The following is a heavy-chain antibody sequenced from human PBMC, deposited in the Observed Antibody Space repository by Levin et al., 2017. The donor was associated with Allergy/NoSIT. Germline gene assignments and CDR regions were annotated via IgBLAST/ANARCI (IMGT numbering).Heavy chain of an antibody. V-gene: IGHV6-1*01. D-gene: IGHD3-9*01. CDR1: GDRVSSNSAA. J-gene: IGHJ5*02. Sequence: SQTLSLTCAISGDRVSSNSAAWNWIRQSPSRGLEWLGRTYYRSKWYNDYAVSVKSRITINPDTSKNQFSLQLNSVTPEDTAVYYCARNELVLRYFDWLSKASDWFDPWGQGTLVTVSS. CDR2: TYYRSKWYN. CDR3: ARNELVLRYFDWLSKASDWFDP.